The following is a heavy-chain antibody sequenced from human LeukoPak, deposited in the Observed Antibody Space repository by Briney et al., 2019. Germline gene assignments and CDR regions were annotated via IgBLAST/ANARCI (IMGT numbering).Heavy chain of an antibody. CDR2: IDGGSASI. D-gene: IGHD5-24*01. CDR3: AKRGDGPNYDY. V-gene: IGHV3-23*01. Sequence: PGGSLRLSCAAYGFTFNTYSMSWVLQAPGTGLEGVSAIDGGSASIYYAVSVKGRFTISRDNSKNTLYLQMNSLRAEDTAVYYCAKRGDGPNYDYWGQGTLVTVSS. J-gene: IGHJ4*02. CDR1: GFTFNTYS.